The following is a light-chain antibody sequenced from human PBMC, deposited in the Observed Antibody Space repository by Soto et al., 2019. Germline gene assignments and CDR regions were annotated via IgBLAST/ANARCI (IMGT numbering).Light chain of an antibody. CDR3: TSYVGSDIVV. V-gene: IGLV2-8*01. J-gene: IGLJ2*01. Sequence: QSPLTQPPSASGSPGQSVTISCTGTSSDVGAYKYFSWYQQYPGKAPKLMIYEVSKRPSGVPDRFSGSKSGNTAALTVSGLQAEDEADYYCTSYVGSDIVVFGGGTKVTVL. CDR1: SSDVGAYKY. CDR2: EVS.